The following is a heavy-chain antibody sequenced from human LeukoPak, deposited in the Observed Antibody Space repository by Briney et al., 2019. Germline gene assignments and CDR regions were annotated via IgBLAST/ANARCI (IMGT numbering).Heavy chain of an antibody. CDR1: GGSISSSSYY. J-gene: IGHJ4*02. Sequence: SETLSLTCTVSGGSISSSSYYWGWIRQPPGKGLEWIGSIYYSGSTYYNPSLKSRVTVSVDTSKNQFSLKLSSVTAADTAVYYCASLLGVQLWSTVGVYWGQGTLVTVSS. CDR3: ASLLGVQLWSTVGVY. D-gene: IGHD5-18*01. CDR2: IYYSGST. V-gene: IGHV4-39*07.